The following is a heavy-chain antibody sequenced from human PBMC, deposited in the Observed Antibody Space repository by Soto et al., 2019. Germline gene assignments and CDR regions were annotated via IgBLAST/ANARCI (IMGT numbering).Heavy chain of an antibody. CDR2: ISGSGGST. J-gene: IGHJ4*02. D-gene: IGHD3-10*01. CDR3: AKGGPLRITMVRGVPLDY. Sequence: EVQLLESGGGLVQPGGSLRLSCAASGFTFSSYAMSWVRQAPGKGLEWVSAISGSGGSTYYADSVKGRFTISRDNSKNTLYLQMNSLRAEDTAVYYCAKGGPLRITMVRGVPLDYWGQGTLVTVSS. V-gene: IGHV3-23*01. CDR1: GFTFSSYA.